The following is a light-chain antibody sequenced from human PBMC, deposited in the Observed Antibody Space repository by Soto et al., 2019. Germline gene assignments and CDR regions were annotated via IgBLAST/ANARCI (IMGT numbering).Light chain of an antibody. V-gene: IGKV3-15*01. CDR2: GEV. CDR3: QQYDKWPYT. Sequence: EIVLTQSPATLSVSPGERATLSCRTSQSVGSNLAWYQQKPGQAPRLLIYGEVIRAPGFPVTFRGTGSGSEFTLTISSLQSEEGALYYCQQYDKWPYTFGQGTNLEIK. CDR1: QSVGSN. J-gene: IGKJ2*01.